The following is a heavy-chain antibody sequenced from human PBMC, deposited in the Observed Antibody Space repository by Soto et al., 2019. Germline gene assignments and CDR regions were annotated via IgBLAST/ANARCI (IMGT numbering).Heavy chain of an antibody. V-gene: IGHV1-69*01. CDR1: GGTFSSYA. Sequence: QVQLVQSGAEVKKPGSSVKVSCKASGGTFSSYAISWVRQAPGQGLEWMGGIIPIFGTANYAQKFQGRVTITADESTSTAYRAPSSLRSEDTAVYYCARERSTYGSGSYYHYYYGMNVWGQGTTVTVSS. J-gene: IGHJ6*02. CDR3: ARERSTYGSGSYYHYYYGMNV. D-gene: IGHD3-10*01. CDR2: IIPIFGTA.